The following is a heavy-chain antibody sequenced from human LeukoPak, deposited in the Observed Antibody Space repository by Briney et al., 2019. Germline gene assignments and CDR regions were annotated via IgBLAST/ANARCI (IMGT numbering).Heavy chain of an antibody. Sequence: PGGSLRLSCAASGFHFSSYWMNWVRQAPGKRPEWVGNIDQGGSETNYVDSVKGRFSFSRDNAKTSLYLQMNSLRAEDTAVYYCVTDRRVGGWDVRFDYWGQGALVTVSS. CDR1: GFHFSSYW. CDR2: IDQGGSET. D-gene: IGHD1-26*01. CDR3: VTDRRVGGWDVRFDY. V-gene: IGHV3-7*01. J-gene: IGHJ4*02.